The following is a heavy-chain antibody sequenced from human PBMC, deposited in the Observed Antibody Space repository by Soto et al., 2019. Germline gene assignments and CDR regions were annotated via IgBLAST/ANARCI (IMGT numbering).Heavy chain of an antibody. V-gene: IGHV1-58*01. D-gene: IGHD2-8*01. CDR1: GFTFTSSA. Sequence: GASVKVSCKASGFTFTSSASQWVRQARGQRLEWIGWIAVGSGYTNYAQRFQDRVTLTRDMSTATTYMGLSRLTSEDTAIYYCAADATAWQQMVPSDYWGQGTLVTVSS. CDR2: IAVGSGYT. J-gene: IGHJ4*02. CDR3: AADATAWQQMVPSDY.